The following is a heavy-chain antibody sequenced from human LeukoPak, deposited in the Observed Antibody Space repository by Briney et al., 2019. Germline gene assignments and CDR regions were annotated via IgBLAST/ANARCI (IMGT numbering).Heavy chain of an antibody. V-gene: IGHV4-39*01. D-gene: IGHD3-22*01. CDR2: IYYRGSI. CDR3: AGTLDSSGYLLGY. Sequence: PSETLSLTCTVSGGSINSSCYYWRWIRQPPGKGRGRIGSIYYRGSIYYNPSLKSRVTLCVDPAKNPFSLKLSSVTAAGTAVLYCAGTLDSSGYLLGYWGQGTLVTVSS. J-gene: IGHJ4*02. CDR1: GGSINSSCYY.